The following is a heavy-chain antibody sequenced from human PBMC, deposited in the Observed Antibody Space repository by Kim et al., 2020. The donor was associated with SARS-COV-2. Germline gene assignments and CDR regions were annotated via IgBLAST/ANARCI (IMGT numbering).Heavy chain of an antibody. V-gene: IGHV3-11*05. D-gene: IGHD3-22*01. CDR3: ARGVGSGYYYFDY. J-gene: IGHJ4*02. Sequence: YADSVKGRFTISRDNAKNSLYLQMNSLRAEDTAVYYCARGVGSGYYYFDYWGQGTLVTVSS.